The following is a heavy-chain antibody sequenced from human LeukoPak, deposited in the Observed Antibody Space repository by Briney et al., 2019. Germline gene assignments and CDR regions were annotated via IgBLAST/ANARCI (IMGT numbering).Heavy chain of an antibody. CDR2: IYYSGST. V-gene: IGHV4-59*01. CDR1: GGSISSYY. J-gene: IGHJ4*02. D-gene: IGHD5-18*01. Sequence: PSETLSLTCTVSGGSISSYYWSWIRQPPGKGLEWIGYIYYSGSTNYNPSLKSRVTISVDTSKNQFSLKLSSVTAADTAVYYCARDHGGYSYGPFDYWGQGTLVTVSS. CDR3: ARDHGGYSYGPFDY.